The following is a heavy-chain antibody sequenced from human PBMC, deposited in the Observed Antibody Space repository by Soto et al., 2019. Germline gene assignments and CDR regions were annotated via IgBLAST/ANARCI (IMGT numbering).Heavy chain of an antibody. CDR3: AIANTTSTFHY. J-gene: IGHJ4*02. Sequence: GASVNGSCKASGFTFADSAVQWVRQARGQSLEWIGRIIVDSGNTKSAEKFTERVSMSWDMSTSTAFMELRSLSSDDTAVYYCAIANTTSTFHYWCLATLVTVSS. CDR2: IIVDSGNT. V-gene: IGHV1-58*01. D-gene: IGHD1-26*01. CDR1: GFTFADSA.